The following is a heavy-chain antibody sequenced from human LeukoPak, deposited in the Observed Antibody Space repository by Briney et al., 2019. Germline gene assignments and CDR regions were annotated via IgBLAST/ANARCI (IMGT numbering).Heavy chain of an antibody. CDR3: ARDLLRRCSSTSCYRFDY. D-gene: IGHD2-2*02. CDR1: GFTFRSYA. CDR2: ISYDGSNK. J-gene: IGHJ4*02. V-gene: IGHV3-30*01. Sequence: GGSLRLFCAASGFTFRSYAMHWVRQAPGKGLEWVAVISYDGSNKYYADSVKGRFTISRDNSKNTLYLQMNSLRAEDTAVFYCARDLLRRCSSTSCYRFDYWGQGALVTVSS.